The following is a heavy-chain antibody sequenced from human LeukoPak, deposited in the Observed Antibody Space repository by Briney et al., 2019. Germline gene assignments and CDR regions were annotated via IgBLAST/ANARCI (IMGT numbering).Heavy chain of an antibody. CDR2: INHSGST. J-gene: IGHJ4*02. V-gene: IGHV4-34*01. Sequence: SETLSLTCAVYGGSFSGYYWSWIRQPPGKGLESIGEINHSGSTNYNPSLKSRVTISVDTSKNQFSLKLSSVTAADTAVYYCARYRVRSRFDYWGQGTLVTVSS. CDR1: GGSFSGYY. CDR3: ARYRVRSRFDY. D-gene: IGHD3-10*01.